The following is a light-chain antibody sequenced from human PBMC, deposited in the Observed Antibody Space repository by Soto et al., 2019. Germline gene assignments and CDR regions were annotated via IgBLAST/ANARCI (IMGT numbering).Light chain of an antibody. Sequence: QSALTQPASVSGSPGQSITISCTGSSSDVGGYNYVSWYQQHPGKAPKLMIYEVSNRPSGISNRFSGSKSGNTASLTLSGLQAEDEADYSCCSYATGATWVFGGGTQLTVL. J-gene: IGLJ3*02. CDR2: EVS. V-gene: IGLV2-14*01. CDR3: CSYATGATWV. CDR1: SSDVGGYNY.